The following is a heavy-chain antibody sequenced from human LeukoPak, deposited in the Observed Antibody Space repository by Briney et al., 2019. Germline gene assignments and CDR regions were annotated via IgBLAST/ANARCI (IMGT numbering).Heavy chain of an antibody. V-gene: IGHV3-48*03. Sequence: GGSLRLSCAASGFTFSSYAMNWVRQAPGKGLEWVSYISSNGSTIYYADSVKGRFTISRDNAKNSLYLQMNSLRAEDTAVYYCARGALGSSWDRVGWFDPWGQGTLVTVSS. J-gene: IGHJ5*02. CDR2: ISSNGSTI. CDR3: ARGALGSSWDRVGWFDP. D-gene: IGHD6-13*01. CDR1: GFTFSSYA.